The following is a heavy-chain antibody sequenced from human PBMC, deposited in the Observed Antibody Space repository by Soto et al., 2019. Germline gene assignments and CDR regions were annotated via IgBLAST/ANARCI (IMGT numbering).Heavy chain of an antibody. CDR3: ATAREYSSSFVALPRYYYYYGMDV. D-gene: IGHD6-6*01. CDR1: GYSFTSYW. J-gene: IGHJ6*02. V-gene: IGHV5-10-1*01. CDR2: IDPSDSYT. Sequence: GESLKISCKGSGYSFTSYWISWVRQMPGKGLEWMRRIDPSDSYTNYSPSFQGHVTISADKSISTAYLQWSSLKASDTAMYYCATAREYSSSFVALPRYYYYYGMDVWGQGTTVTVSS.